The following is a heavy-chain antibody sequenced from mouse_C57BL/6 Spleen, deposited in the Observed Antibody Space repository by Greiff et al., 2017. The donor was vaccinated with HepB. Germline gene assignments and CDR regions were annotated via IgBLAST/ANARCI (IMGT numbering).Heavy chain of an antibody. CDR2: IYPGSGNT. CDR1: GYTFTDYY. Sequence: VQLQQSGAELVRPGASVKLSCKASGYTFTDYYINWVKQRPGQGLEWIARIYPGSGNTYYNEKFKGKATLTAEKSSSTAYMQLSSLTSEDSAVYFCARWGRFAYWGQGTLVTVSA. V-gene: IGHV1-76*01. J-gene: IGHJ3*01. CDR3: ARWGRFAY.